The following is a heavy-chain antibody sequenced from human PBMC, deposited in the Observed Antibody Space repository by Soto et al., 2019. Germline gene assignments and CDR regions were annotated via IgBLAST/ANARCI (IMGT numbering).Heavy chain of an antibody. V-gene: IGHV3-30*18. D-gene: IGHD3-10*01. Sequence: ESGGGVVQPGRSLRLSCAASGFTFSSYGMHWVRQAPGKGLEWVAVISYDGSNKYYADSVKGRFTISRDNSKNTLYLQMNSLRAEDTAVYYCAKDGRFGALLGYYFDYWVQGTRVTVSS. J-gene: IGHJ4*02. CDR1: GFTFSSYG. CDR2: ISYDGSNK. CDR3: AKDGRFGALLGYYFDY.